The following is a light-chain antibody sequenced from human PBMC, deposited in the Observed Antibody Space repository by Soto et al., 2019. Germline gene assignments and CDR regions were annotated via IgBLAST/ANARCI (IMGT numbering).Light chain of an antibody. V-gene: IGKV1-39*01. CDR1: QSISSY. CDR3: QQSYSTLRGT. J-gene: IGKJ1*01. CDR2: AAS. Sequence: IQISQSPSSVSAYVGDRVTITCRASQSISSYLNWYQQKPGKAPKLLIYAASSLQSGVPSRFSGSGSGTDFTLTISSLQPEDFATYYCQQSYSTLRGTFGQGTKVDIK.